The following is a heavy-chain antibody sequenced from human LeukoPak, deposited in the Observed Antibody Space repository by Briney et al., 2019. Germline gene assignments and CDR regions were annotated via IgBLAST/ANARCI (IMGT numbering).Heavy chain of an antibody. J-gene: IGHJ3*02. CDR2: ISSSSSHI. D-gene: IGHD1-26*01. CDR1: GFTFSSYS. Sequence: GGSLRLSCAASGFTFSSYSMNWVRQAPGKGLEWVSSISSSSSHIYYADSVKGRFTISRDNAKNSLYLQMNSLRAEDTAVYYCARVMWELLGDAFDIWGQGTMVTVSS. CDR3: ARVMWELLGDAFDI. V-gene: IGHV3-21*01.